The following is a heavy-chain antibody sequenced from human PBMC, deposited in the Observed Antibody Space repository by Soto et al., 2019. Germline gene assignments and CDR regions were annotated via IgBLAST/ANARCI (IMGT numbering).Heavy chain of an antibody. CDR2: ISGSGGST. J-gene: IGHJ2*01. CDR3: AKDESRRNRWYFDL. D-gene: IGHD4-4*01. CDR1: GFTFSSYA. Sequence: EVQLLESGGGLVQPGGSLRLSCAASGFTFSSYAMYWVRQAPGKGLEWVSVISGSGGSTYYADSVKGRFTISRDNSKSTLYLQRNSLRAVDSAVYYCAKDESRRNRWYFDLWGRGTLVTVSS. V-gene: IGHV3-23*01.